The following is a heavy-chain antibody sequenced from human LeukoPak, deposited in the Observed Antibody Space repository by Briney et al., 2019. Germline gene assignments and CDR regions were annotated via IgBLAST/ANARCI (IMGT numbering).Heavy chain of an antibody. CDR2: IRSDGGNK. V-gene: IGHV3-30*02. Sequence: AGGSLRLSCAASGFTFNNYDIHWVRQAPGKGLEWVAFIRSDGGNKKYADSVEGRFTISRDNSKNTLYLQMNSLRVEDTAVYYCARASFSGSLGGFDIWGQGTMVTVSS. CDR1: GFTFNNYD. CDR3: ARASFSGSLGGFDI. D-gene: IGHD2-15*01. J-gene: IGHJ3*02.